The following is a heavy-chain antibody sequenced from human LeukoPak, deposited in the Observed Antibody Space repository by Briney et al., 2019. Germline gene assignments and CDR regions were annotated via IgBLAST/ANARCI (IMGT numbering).Heavy chain of an antibody. Sequence: ETLPLTCAVYGGSFSDYYWDWIRQPPGKGLEWIGEINPSGSTNYNPSLKSRITISLDMSKNQFSLKLRSVTAADTAVYYCARGPTYSYDSSGSYSYFDYWGQGTLVTVSS. V-gene: IGHV4-34*01. D-gene: IGHD3-22*01. CDR2: INPSGST. CDR1: GGSFSDYY. CDR3: ARGPTYSYDSSGSYSYFDY. J-gene: IGHJ4*02.